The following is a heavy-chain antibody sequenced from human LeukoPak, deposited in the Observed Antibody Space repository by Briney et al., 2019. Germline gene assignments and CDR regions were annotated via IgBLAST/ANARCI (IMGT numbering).Heavy chain of an antibody. J-gene: IGHJ4*02. CDR1: GFPFTNAW. CDR2: IKDKTKGGTT. Sequence: PGGSLRLSCEVSGFPFTNAWMSWVRQVPGKGLEWLGRIKDKTKGGTTDYSAPVKGRFTISRDNAKNSLYLQMNSLRAEDTALYYCAKGDTAMVLASFDYWGQGTLVTVSS. V-gene: IGHV3-15*05. D-gene: IGHD5-18*01. CDR3: AKGDTAMVLASFDY.